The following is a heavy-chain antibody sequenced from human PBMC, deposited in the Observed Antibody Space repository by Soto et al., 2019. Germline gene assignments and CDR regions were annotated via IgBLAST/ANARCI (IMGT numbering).Heavy chain of an antibody. CDR1: GYTFTNYP. Sequence: QVQLVQSGAEVKKPGASVKVSCKTSGYTFTNYPITWVRQAPGQGLEWVGWISAYSGSTNSAQNLQGRVTMTTDTFTSTVYMELRSLRYDDTAVYYCARDLGGVLMALDPWGQGTLVTVSS. J-gene: IGHJ5*02. CDR2: ISAYSGST. CDR3: ARDLGGVLMALDP. V-gene: IGHV1-18*04. D-gene: IGHD2-8*01.